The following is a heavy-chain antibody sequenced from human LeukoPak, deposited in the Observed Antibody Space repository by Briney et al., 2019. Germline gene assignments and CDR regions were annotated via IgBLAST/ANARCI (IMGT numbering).Heavy chain of an antibody. CDR2: IYSAGTT. Sequence: GGSLRLSCAASVFTVSSDYMSWVRQAPGKGLEWVSLIYSAGTTYYADSVKGRFIISRDNSKNTLYRQINSLRVEDTAVDYCARVGDGYKDNNWGQGTLVTVS. V-gene: IGHV3-53*01. CDR3: ARVGDGYKDNN. CDR1: VFTVSSDY. J-gene: IGHJ4*02. D-gene: IGHD1-14*01.